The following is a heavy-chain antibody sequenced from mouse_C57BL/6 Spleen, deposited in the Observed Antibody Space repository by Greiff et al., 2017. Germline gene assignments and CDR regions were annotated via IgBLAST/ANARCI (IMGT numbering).Heavy chain of an antibody. Sequence: EVQLVESGGGLVKPGGSLKLSCAASGFTFSSYAMSWVRQTPEKRLEWVATISDGGSYTYYPDNVKGRFTISRDNAKNNLYLQMSHLKSEDTAMYYCAREDGTRGIYYAMDYWGQGTSVTVSS. CDR2: ISDGGSYT. CDR1: GFTFSSYA. CDR3: AREDGTRGIYYAMDY. D-gene: IGHD2-1*01. V-gene: IGHV5-4*01. J-gene: IGHJ4*01.